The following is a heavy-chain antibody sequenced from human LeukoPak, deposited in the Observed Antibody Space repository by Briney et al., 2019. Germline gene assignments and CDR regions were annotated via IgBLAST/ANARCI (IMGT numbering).Heavy chain of an antibody. D-gene: IGHD2-2*01. Sequence: GGSLRLSCAASGFTFSSYWMSWVRQAPGKGLEWVANIKQDGSEKYYVESVKGRFTISRDNAKNSLHLQMNSLRAEETAVYYCARVNVVLVVEPNKPYFDYWGQGTLVTVSS. CDR2: IKQDGSEK. CDR3: ARVNVVLVVEPNKPYFDY. CDR1: GFTFSSYW. V-gene: IGHV3-7*01. J-gene: IGHJ4*02.